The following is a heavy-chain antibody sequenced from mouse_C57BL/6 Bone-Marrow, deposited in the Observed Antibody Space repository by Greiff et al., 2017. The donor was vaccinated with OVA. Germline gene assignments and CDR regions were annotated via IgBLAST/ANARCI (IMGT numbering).Heavy chain of an antibody. CDR2: IHPNSGST. Sequence: VQLKQPGAELVKPGASVKLSCKASGYTFTSYWMHWVKQRPGQGLEWIGMIHPNSGSTNYNEKFKSKATLTVDKSSSTAYMQLSSLTSEDSAVYYCARATVVERFDYWGQGTTLTVSS. V-gene: IGHV1-64*01. CDR1: GYTFTSYW. CDR3: ARATVVERFDY. D-gene: IGHD1-1*01. J-gene: IGHJ2*01.